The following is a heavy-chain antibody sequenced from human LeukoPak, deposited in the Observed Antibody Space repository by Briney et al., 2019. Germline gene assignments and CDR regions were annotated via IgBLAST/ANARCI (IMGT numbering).Heavy chain of an antibody. J-gene: IGHJ6*02. CDR3: TTESGGGSCYPLCYCYYGMDV. D-gene: IGHD2-15*01. Sequence: PGGSLRLSRAASGFTFSNAWMSWVRQAPGKGLEWVGRIKSKTDGGTTDYAAPVKGRFTISRDDSKNTLYLQMNSLKTEDTAVYYCTTESGGGSCYPLCYCYYGMDVWGQGTTVTVSS. CDR2: IKSKTDGGTT. CDR1: GFTFSNAW. V-gene: IGHV3-15*01.